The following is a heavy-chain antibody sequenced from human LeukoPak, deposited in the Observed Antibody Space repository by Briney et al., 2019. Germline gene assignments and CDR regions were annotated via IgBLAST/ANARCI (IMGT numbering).Heavy chain of an antibody. D-gene: IGHD4/OR15-4a*01. CDR1: GFTFSSYA. Sequence: RSGGSLRLSCAASGFTFSSYAMSWVRQAPGKGLEWVSTITGGGDTTYYADSVKGRFTVSRDNAKDSVSLQMDSLRADDTARYYCAREDSGGNSFDYWGQGAQVTVS. CDR2: ITGGGDTT. V-gene: IGHV3-23*01. J-gene: IGHJ4*02. CDR3: AREDSGGNSFDY.